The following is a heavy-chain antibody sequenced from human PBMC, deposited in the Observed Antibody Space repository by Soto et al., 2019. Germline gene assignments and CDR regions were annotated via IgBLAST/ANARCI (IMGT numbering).Heavy chain of an antibody. CDR1: GYSFTSHY. J-gene: IGHJ5*02. Sequence: QAQLVQSGAEVKKPGASVKISCKAIGYSFTSHYMHWVRQAPGQGLEWMGTISPSGDNTGYAQKFQGRVTMTTDTSTSTVYMERTSRSSEDTAVYYGARDENWQPLVWWFDPWGQGTLVTVPS. CDR3: ARDENWQPLVWWFDP. V-gene: IGHV1-46*03. D-gene: IGHD6-13*01. CDR2: ISPSGDNT.